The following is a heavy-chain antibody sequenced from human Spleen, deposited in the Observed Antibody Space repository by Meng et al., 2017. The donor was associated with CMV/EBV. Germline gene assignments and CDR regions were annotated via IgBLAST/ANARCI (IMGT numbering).Heavy chain of an antibody. CDR3: AREFPYCSSTSCYSGAFDI. CDR2: IHYSGST. D-gene: IGHD2-2*01. Sequence: SETLSLTCTVSGGSISNNDYYWGWIRQPPGKGLEWIGSIHYSGSTYYNLSLKSRVTISVDTSKNQFSLKLSSVTAADTAVYYCAREFPYCSSTSCYSGAFDIWGQGTMVTVSS. J-gene: IGHJ3*02. CDR1: GGSISNNDYY. V-gene: IGHV4-39*07.